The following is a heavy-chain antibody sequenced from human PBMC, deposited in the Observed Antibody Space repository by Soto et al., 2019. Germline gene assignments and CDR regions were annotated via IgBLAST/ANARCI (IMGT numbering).Heavy chain of an antibody. CDR3: ATYRYCSSTSCYDFDY. CDR2: IDPSDSYT. J-gene: IGHJ4*02. V-gene: IGHV5-10-1*03. Sequence: EVQLVQSGAEVKKPGESLRISCKGSGYSFTSYWISWVRQMPGKGLEWMGRIDPSDSYTNYSPSFQGHVTISADKSISTAYLQWSSLKASDTAMYYCATYRYCSSTSCYDFDYWGQGTLVTVSS. D-gene: IGHD2-2*01. CDR1: GYSFTSYW.